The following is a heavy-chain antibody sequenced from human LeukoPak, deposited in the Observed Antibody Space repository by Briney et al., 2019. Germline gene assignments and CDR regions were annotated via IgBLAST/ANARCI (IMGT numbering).Heavy chain of an antibody. D-gene: IGHD5-24*01. CDR1: GFTFNNYA. Sequence: GGSLRLSCAASGFTFNNYAMSWVRQAPGKGLEWVSAITGSGGSAYYADSVKGRSAVSRDNSKNTLYLQMSSLRAEDTAVYYCAKEKTCHHYNIVDYWGQGTLVTVSS. CDR3: AKEKTCHHYNIVDY. J-gene: IGHJ4*02. CDR2: ITGSGGSA. V-gene: IGHV3-23*01.